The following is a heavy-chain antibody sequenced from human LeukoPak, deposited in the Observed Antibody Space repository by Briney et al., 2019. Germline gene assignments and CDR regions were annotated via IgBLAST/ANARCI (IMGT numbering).Heavy chain of an antibody. CDR2: INPDSGGT. CDR3: AKGGTGTTGFY. J-gene: IGHJ4*02. CDR1: GYTFTAYY. D-gene: IGHD1-7*01. V-gene: IGHV1-2*06. Sequence: ASVKVSCKASGYTFTAYYLHWMRQAPGQGLEWMGRINPDSGGTDYGQKFQGRVTMTRDTSISTAYMELGRLKSDDTAVYYCAKGGTGTTGFYWGQGTLVTVSS.